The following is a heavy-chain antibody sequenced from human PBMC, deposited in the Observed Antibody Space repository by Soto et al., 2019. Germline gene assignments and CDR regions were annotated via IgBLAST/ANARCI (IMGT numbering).Heavy chain of an antibody. D-gene: IGHD6-25*01. CDR2: ISVYNGNT. V-gene: IGHV1-18*01. Sequence: GASVNVSCKASGYTFTSYGISWVRQAPGQGLEWMGWISVYNGNTNYAQKLQGRVTMTTDTSTSTAYMELRSLRSDDTAVYYCARDRAALGYNWFDPWGKGTLVTVSS. CDR3: ARDRAALGYNWFDP. J-gene: IGHJ5*02. CDR1: GYTFTSYG.